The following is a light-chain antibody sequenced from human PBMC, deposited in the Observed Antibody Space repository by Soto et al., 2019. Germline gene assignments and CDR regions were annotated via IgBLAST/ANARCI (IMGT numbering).Light chain of an antibody. J-gene: IGKJ4*01. CDR1: QIISGY. Sequence: DTHLTQSPSSLSSSLGDRVTITFLASQIISGYLNWYQQKPVKAPELLIYAASYLGNGVPSRFSGSGSGTYFTLTISSLQPEDLATYYCQQSYTTPLTFGGGTKVDIK. V-gene: IGKV1-39*01. CDR3: QQSYTTPLT. CDR2: AAS.